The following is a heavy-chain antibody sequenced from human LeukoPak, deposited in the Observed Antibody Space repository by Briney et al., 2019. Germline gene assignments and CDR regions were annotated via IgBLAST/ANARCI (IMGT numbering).Heavy chain of an antibody. CDR3: AKEGGEYYGILTGYMDV. CDR2: ISCSGGST. V-gene: IGHV3-23*01. J-gene: IGHJ6*04. CDR1: GFTFSSYA. D-gene: IGHD3-9*01. Sequence: GGSLTLSCAASGFTFSSYAMHWVRQAPGNGLEWVSAISCSGGSTYYADSVTGRFTLPRDNPTNTQYLQMNRRRAEATAVYYCAKEGGEYYGILTGYMDVWGKGTTVTISS.